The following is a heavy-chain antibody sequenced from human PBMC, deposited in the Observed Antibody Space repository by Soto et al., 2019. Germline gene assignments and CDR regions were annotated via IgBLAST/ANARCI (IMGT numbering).Heavy chain of an antibody. CDR1: GGSISSYY. J-gene: IGHJ6*02. CDR2: IYYSGST. D-gene: IGHD4-17*01. V-gene: IGHV4-59*01. CDR3: ARDTTTTVVTSLNDFYGMDV. Sequence: SETLSLTCTVSGGSISSYYWSWIRQPPGKGLEWIGYIYYSGSTNYNPPLKSRVTISVDTSKNQFSLKLSSVTAADTAVYYCARDTTTTVVTSLNDFYGMDVWGQGTTVTVSS.